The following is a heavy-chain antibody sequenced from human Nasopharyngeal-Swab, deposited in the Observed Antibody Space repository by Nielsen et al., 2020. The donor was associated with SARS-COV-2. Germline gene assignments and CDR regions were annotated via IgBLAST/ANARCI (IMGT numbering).Heavy chain of an antibody. CDR2: ISYDGSNK. CDR3: AKSSVPDY. V-gene: IGHV3-30*18. D-gene: IGHD1-1*01. J-gene: IGHJ4*02. Sequence: WIRQLPGKGLEWVAVISYDGSNKYYADSVKGRFTISRDNSKNTLYLQMNSLRAEDTAVYYCAKSSVPDYWGQGTLVTVSS.